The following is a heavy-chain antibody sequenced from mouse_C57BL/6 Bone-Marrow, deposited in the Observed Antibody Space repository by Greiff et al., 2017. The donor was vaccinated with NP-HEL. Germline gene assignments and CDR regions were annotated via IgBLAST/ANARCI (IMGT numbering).Heavy chain of an antibody. CDR1: GYSFTGYY. CDR2: INPSTGGT. J-gene: IGHJ3*01. V-gene: IGHV1-42*01. Sequence: EVKLQESGPELVKPGASVKISCKASGYSFTGYYMNWVKQSPEKSLEWIGEINPSTGGTTYNQKFKAKATLTVDKSSSTAYMQLKSLTSEDSAVYYCARGYYGSSYSWFAYWGQGTLVTVSA. CDR3: ARGYYGSSYSWFAY. D-gene: IGHD1-1*01.